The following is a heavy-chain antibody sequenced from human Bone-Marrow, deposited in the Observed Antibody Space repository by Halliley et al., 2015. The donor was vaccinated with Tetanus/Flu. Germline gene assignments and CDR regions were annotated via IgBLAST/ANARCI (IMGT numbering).Heavy chain of an antibody. V-gene: IGHV4-61*01. Sequence: LRLSCTVSGGSVSSGSFYWSWVRQPPGKGLEWIGFISNSGGTDSNPSLKSRVTMSMDTSKNQFSLNLRSVTAADTAVYYCARGSEIERWLQFGGLDSWGQGTQVTVSS. J-gene: IGHJ4*02. CDR1: GGSVSSGSFY. CDR2: ISNSGGT. CDR3: ARGSEIERWLQFGGLDS. D-gene: IGHD2-15*01.